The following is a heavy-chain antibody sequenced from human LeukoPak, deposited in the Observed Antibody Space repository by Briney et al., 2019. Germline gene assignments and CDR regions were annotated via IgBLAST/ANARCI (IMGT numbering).Heavy chain of an antibody. CDR3: ANGYGSPGRVYFDY. D-gene: IGHD5-12*01. CDR2: IYHSGST. J-gene: IGHJ4*02. Sequence: SETLSLTCTVSGGSISSGGYYWSWIRQPPGKGLEWIGYIYHSGSTYYNPSLKSRVTISVDRSKNQFSLKLSSVTAADTAVYYCANGYGSPGRVYFDYWGQGTLVTVSS. V-gene: IGHV4-30-2*01. CDR1: GGSISSGGYY.